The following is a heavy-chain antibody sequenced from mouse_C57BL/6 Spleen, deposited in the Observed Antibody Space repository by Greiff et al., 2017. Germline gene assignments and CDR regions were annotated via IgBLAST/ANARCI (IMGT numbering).Heavy chain of an antibody. CDR1: GYTFTSYV. CDR2: IYPYNDGT. V-gene: IGHV1-14*01. Sequence: VQLQQSGPELVKPGASVKMSCKASGYTFTSYVMHWVKQKPGQGLEWIGYIYPYNDGTKYNEKFKGKATLTADKSSSTAYMELSSLTSEDSAVYYCARYSNYVSFDYWGQGTTLTVSS. D-gene: IGHD2-5*01. J-gene: IGHJ2*01. CDR3: ARYSNYVSFDY.